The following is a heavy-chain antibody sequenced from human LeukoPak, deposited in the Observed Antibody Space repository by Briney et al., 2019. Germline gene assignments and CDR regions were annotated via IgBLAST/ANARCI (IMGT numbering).Heavy chain of an antibody. J-gene: IGHJ4*02. V-gene: IGHV4-31*03. CDR2: IYYSGST. D-gene: IGHD2-2*01. CDR3: ARGGCSSTSCYAVDY. Sequence: SETLSLTCTVSGDSISRGGYYWRWIRQHPGKGLEWIGYIYYSGSTYYNPSLKSRVTITVDTSKNQFSLKLSSVTAADTAVYYCARGGCSSTSCYAVDYWGQGTLVTVSS. CDR1: GDSISRGGYY.